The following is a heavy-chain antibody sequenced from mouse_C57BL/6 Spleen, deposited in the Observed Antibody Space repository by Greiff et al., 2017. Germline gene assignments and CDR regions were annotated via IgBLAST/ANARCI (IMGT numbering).Heavy chain of an antibody. D-gene: IGHD2-5*01. Sequence: EVKVEESGGGLVKPGGSLKLSCAASGFTFSDYGMHWVRQAPEKGLEWVAYISSGSSTIYYADTVKGRFTISRDNAKNTLFLQMTSLRSEDTAMYYCAITAYYSNYVGYWGQGTTLTVSS. CDR3: AITAYYSNYVGY. J-gene: IGHJ2*01. V-gene: IGHV5-17*01. CDR2: ISSGSSTI. CDR1: GFTFSDYG.